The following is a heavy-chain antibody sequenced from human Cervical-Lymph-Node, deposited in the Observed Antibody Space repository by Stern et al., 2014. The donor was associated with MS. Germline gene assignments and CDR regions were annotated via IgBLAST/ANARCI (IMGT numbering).Heavy chain of an antibody. CDR3: AKGPVWNWYFDL. D-gene: IGHD3-16*01. Sequence: MQLVESGGGVVQPGRSLRLSCAASGFTFSSYDMHWVRQAPGKGLECEAVISYDGSNKYYADSVKGRFTISRDNSKNTLYLQMNSLRAEDTAVYYCAKGPVWNWYFDLWGRGTLVTVSS. V-gene: IGHV3-30*18. J-gene: IGHJ2*01. CDR1: GFTFSSYD. CDR2: ISYDGSNK.